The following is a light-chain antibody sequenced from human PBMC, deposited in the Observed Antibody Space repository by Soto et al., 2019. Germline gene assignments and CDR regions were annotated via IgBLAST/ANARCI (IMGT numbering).Light chain of an antibody. J-gene: IGKJ4*01. CDR2: AAS. V-gene: IGKV1-8*01. Sequence: AIRMTQSPSSLSASTGDRVTITCRASQGISSYLAWYQQKPGKAPKLLIYAASTLQSGVLSRFSGSGSGTDFTLTISCLQSEDFATYYCQQYYSYPPLTFGGGTKVEIK. CDR1: QGISSY. CDR3: QQYYSYPPLT.